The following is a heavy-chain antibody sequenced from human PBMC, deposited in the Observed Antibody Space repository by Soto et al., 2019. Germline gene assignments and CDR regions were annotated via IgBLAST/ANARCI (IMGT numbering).Heavy chain of an antibody. CDR3: AKGSTGTTLPTWYDP. CDR2: ISWNSRSI. D-gene: IGHD1-7*01. J-gene: IGHJ5*02. V-gene: IGHV3-9*01. Sequence: ALSLSCSASGFTFSRYAMHWVRLAPGKGVEWVSGISWNSRSIGYADSVNGRFTISRDNAKNSLYLQMNSLRAEDTALYYCAKGSTGTTLPTWYDPWGQGTLVTVST. CDR1: GFTFSRYA.